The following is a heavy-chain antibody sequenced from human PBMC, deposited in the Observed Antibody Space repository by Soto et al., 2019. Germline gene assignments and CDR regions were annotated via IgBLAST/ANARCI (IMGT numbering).Heavy chain of an antibody. CDR2: IYWNDDK. Sequence: SGPTLVNPTQTLTLTCTFSGFSLSTSGVGVGWIRQPPGKALEWLALIYWNDDKRYSPSLKSRLTITKDTSKNQVVLTMTNMDPVDTVTYYCAHGQPNGFCFDYWGQGTLVTVSS. V-gene: IGHV2-5*01. CDR3: AHGQPNGFCFDY. D-gene: IGHD2-8*01. CDR1: GFSLSTSGVG. J-gene: IGHJ4*02.